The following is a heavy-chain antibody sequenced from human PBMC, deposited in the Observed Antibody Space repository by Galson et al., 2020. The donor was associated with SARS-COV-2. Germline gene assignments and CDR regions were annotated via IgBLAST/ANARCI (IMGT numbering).Heavy chain of an antibody. CDR2: ISGSGGSK. CDR1: GFTFSSYA. D-gene: IGHD3-16*01. V-gene: IGHV3-23*01. Sequence: GESPKISCAASGFTFSSYAMSWVRQAPAKGLAWVSAISGSGGSKYYADSLKGRFTISREKSKNTLYLQMNSLRAEDTAVYYWAKPRRPPLSSDYDYVWGSSYFDYWGQGTLVTVSS. J-gene: IGHJ4*02. CDR3: AKPRRPPLSSDYDYVWGSSYFDY.